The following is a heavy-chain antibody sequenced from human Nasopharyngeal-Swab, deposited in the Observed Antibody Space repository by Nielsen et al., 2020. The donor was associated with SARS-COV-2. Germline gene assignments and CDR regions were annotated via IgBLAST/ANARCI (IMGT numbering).Heavy chain of an antibody. Sequence: GGSLRLSCAASGFTFSSYGMHWVRQAPGKGLEWVAAISYDGSNKYYADSVKGRFTISRDNSKNTLYLQMNSLRAEDTAVYYCAKDWGYKSDYYYYMDVWGKGTTVTVSS. CDR1: GFTFSSYG. CDR2: ISYDGSNK. V-gene: IGHV3-30*18. J-gene: IGHJ6*03. D-gene: IGHD5-18*01. CDR3: AKDWGYKSDYYYYMDV.